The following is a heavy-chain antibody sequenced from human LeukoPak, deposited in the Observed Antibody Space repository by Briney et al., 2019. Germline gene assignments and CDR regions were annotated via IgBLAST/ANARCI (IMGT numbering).Heavy chain of an antibody. Sequence: ASVKVSCKTSGYSFTGYYIHWVRQAPGQGLEWMGWISAYNGNTNYAQKLQGRVTMTTDTSTSTAYMELRSLRSDDTAVYYCAREREHTIFGVVMSYFDYWGQGTLVTVSS. J-gene: IGHJ4*02. V-gene: IGHV1-18*04. D-gene: IGHD3-3*01. CDR1: GYSFTGYY. CDR3: AREREHTIFGVVMSYFDY. CDR2: ISAYNGNT.